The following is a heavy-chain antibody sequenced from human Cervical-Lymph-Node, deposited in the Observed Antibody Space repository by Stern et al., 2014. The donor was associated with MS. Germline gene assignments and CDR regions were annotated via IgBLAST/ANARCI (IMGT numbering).Heavy chain of an antibody. Sequence: QMQLVQSGADVRKPGASVRVSCKASGYTFTSYGITWVRQAPGKGLEWMGWISGYNGNTDYAQKIQGRVSMTTDTSTSTAYMELRSLRSDDTAVYYCARRVPWGDYFDSWGQGTLVTVSS. CDR3: ARRVPWGDYFDS. CDR1: GYTFTSYG. J-gene: IGHJ4*02. D-gene: IGHD3-16*01. CDR2: ISGYNGNT. V-gene: IGHV1-18*01.